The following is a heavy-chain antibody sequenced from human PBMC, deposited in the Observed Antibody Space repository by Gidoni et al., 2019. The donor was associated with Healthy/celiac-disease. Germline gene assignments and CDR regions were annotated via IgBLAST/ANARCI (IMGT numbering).Heavy chain of an antibody. D-gene: IGHD5-18*01. CDR1: GYTFTSYD. CDR3: ARGGDTAMVTGVDY. J-gene: IGHJ4*02. V-gene: IGHV1-8*01. CDR2: MNPNSGNT. Sequence: QVPLVQSGAEVQKPGASVKVSCKASGYTFTSYDIHWVRQATGQGLEWMGWMNPNSGNTGYAQKFQGRVTMTRNTSISTAYMELSSLRSEDTAVYYCARGGDTAMVTGVDYWGQGTLVTVSS.